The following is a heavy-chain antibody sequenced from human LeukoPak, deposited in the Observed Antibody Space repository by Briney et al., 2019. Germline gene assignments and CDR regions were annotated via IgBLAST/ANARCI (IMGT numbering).Heavy chain of an antibody. CDR2: TYASGST. D-gene: IGHD3-3*01. CDR1: GGSISSGSYY. Sequence: SQTLSLTCTVSGGSISSGSYYWSWIRQPAGKGLEWIGRTYASGSTNYNPSLKSRVTISVDTSKNQFSLNLSSVTAADTAVYYCARDYDFWSGLDPWGQGTLVTVSS. V-gene: IGHV4-61*02. CDR3: ARDYDFWSGLDP. J-gene: IGHJ5*02.